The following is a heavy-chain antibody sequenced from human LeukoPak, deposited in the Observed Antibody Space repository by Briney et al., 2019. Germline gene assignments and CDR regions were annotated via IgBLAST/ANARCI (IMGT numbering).Heavy chain of an antibody. Sequence: GSLRLSCAASGFTFSSYAMSWVRQAPGKGLEWVSAISGSGGSTYYADSVKGRFTISRDNSKNTLYLQMNSLRAEDTVVYYCAKYGTAMVTGKPYYFDYWGQGTLVTVSS. CDR2: ISGSGGST. J-gene: IGHJ4*02. V-gene: IGHV3-23*01. CDR3: AKYGTAMVTGKPYYFDY. D-gene: IGHD5-18*01. CDR1: GFTFSSYA.